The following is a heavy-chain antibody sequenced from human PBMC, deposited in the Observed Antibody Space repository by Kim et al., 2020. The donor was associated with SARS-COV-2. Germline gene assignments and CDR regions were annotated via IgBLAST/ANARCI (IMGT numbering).Heavy chain of an antibody. CDR1: GGSISSGGYY. CDR2: IYYSGST. Sequence: SETLSLTCTVSGGSISSGGYYWSWIRQHPGKGLEWIGYIYYSGSTYYNPSLKSRVTISVDTSKNQFSLKLSSVTAADTAVYYCARDPQSGSGRGSFDYWGQGTLVTVSS. D-gene: IGHD3-10*01. V-gene: IGHV4-31*03. J-gene: IGHJ4*02. CDR3: ARDPQSGSGRGSFDY.